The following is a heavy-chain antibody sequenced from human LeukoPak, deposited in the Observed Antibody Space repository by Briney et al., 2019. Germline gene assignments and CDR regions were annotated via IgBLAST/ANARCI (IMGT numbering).Heavy chain of an antibody. CDR1: GYAFPSYG. V-gene: IGHV1-18*01. J-gene: IGHJ4*02. D-gene: IGHD1-1*01. CDR3: ARGQPYQNFDY. Sequence: GASVKVSCKASGYAFPSYGISWVRQAPGQGLEWMGWISAYNGNTNYAQKLQGRVTMTTDTSTSTAYMELRSPRSADTAVSYCARGQPYQNFDYWGQGTLVTVSS. CDR2: ISAYNGNT.